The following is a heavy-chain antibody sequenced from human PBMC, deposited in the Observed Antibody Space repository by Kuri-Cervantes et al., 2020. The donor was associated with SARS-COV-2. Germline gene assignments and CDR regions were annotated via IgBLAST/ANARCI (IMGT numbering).Heavy chain of an antibody. CDR3: TTLASGIVVVPAAITYYYYMDV. J-gene: IGHJ6*03. Sequence: GGSLRLSCAASGFTFSSYSMSWVRQAPGKGLEWVGRIKSKTDGGTTDYAAPVKGRFTISRDDSKNTLYLQMNSLKTEDTAVYYCTTLASGIVVVPAAITYYYYMDVRGKGTTDTVSS. CDR1: GFTFSSYS. CDR2: IKSKTDGGTT. V-gene: IGHV3-15*01. D-gene: IGHD2-2*02.